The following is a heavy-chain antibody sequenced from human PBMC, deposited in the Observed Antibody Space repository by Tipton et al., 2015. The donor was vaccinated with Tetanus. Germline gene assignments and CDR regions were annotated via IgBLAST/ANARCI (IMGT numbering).Heavy chain of an antibody. Sequence: GSLRLSCEVSGFVFSSYTMNWVRQAPGKGLEWVASISSTSSYIYYADSLKGRFTISRDNGKNSLYLQMNSLRAEDTAVYYCASGSALDYWGQGILVTVSS. CDR3: ASGSALDY. D-gene: IGHD6-25*01. CDR2: ISSTSSYI. CDR1: GFVFSSYT. J-gene: IGHJ4*02. V-gene: IGHV3-21*01.